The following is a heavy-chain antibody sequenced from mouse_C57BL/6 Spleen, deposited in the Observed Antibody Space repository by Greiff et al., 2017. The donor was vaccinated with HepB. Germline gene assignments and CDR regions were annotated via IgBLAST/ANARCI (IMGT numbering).Heavy chain of an antibody. D-gene: IGHD1-1*01. CDR1: GYTFTSYW. Sequence: QVQLQQPGAELVKPGASVKLSCKASGYTFTSYWMHWVKQRPGQGLEWIGMIHPNSGSTNYNEKFKSKATLTVVKSSSTAYMQLSSLTSEDSAVYYCARTGYYGSSYWYFDVWGTGTTVTVSS. J-gene: IGHJ1*03. CDR2: IHPNSGST. V-gene: IGHV1-64*01. CDR3: ARTGYYGSSYWYFDV.